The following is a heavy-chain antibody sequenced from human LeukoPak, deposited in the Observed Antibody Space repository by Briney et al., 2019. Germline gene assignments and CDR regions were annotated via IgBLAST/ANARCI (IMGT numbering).Heavy chain of an antibody. D-gene: IGHD3-10*01. CDR3: ARDTRFRGVIFSIDY. CDR1: GFTFTNYW. Sequence: GGSLRLSCAASGFTFTNYWMHWVRQAPGMGLVWVSRLPPDELDIIYADSVKGRFTVSRDNAKNTVYLQMNNLRAEDTAVYYCARDTRFRGVIFSIDYWGQGTLVTVSS. V-gene: IGHV3-74*01. J-gene: IGHJ4*02. CDR2: LPPDELDI.